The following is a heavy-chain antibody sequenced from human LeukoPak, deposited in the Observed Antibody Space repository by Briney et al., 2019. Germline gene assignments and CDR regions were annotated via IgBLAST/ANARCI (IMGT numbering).Heavy chain of an antibody. CDR3: ARVTMIVVVNWFDP. V-gene: IGHV4-39*07. CDR2: INHSGST. J-gene: IGHJ5*02. D-gene: IGHD3-22*01. CDR1: GGSISSGDYY. Sequence: SETLSLTCTVSGGSISSGDYYWSWIRQPPGKGLEWIGEINHSGSTNYNPSLKSRVTISVDTSKNQFSLKLSSVTAADTAVYYCARVTMIVVVNWFDPWGQGTLVTVSS.